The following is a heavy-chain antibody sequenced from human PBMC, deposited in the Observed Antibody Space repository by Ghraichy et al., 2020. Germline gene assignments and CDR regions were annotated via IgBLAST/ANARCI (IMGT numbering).Heavy chain of an antibody. D-gene: IGHD3-16*02. CDR1: GFTFSSYW. CDR3: ASSGVMATTHMITFGGVIVIPDY. V-gene: IGHV3-7*01. CDR2: IKQDGSEK. Sequence: GGSLRLSCAASGFTFSSYWMSWVRQAPGKGLEWVANIKQDGSEKYYVDSVKGRFTISRDNAKNSLYLQMNSLRAKDTAVYYCASSGVMATTHMITFGGVIVIPDYWGQGTLVTVSS. J-gene: IGHJ4*02.